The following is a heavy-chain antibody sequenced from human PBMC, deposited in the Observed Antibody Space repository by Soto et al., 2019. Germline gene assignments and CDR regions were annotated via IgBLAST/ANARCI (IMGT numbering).Heavy chain of an antibody. CDR2: INHSGST. D-gene: IGHD3-22*01. J-gene: IGHJ4*02. Sequence: KSSETLSLTCAVYGGSFSGYYWSWIRQPPGKGLEWIGEINHSGSTNYNPSLKSRVTISVDTSKNQFSLKLSSVTAADTAVYYCGHYYDSSGYYNWGQGTLVTVSS. V-gene: IGHV4-34*01. CDR3: GHYYDSSGYYN. CDR1: GGSFSGYY.